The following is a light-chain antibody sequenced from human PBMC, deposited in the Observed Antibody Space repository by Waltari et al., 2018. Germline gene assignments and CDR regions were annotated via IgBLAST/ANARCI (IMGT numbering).Light chain of an antibody. CDR1: QTISSY. CDR3: QQTFSTQTT. V-gene: IGKV1-39*01. CDR2: AAS. J-gene: IGKJ5*01. Sequence: DIQMTQSPSSLSASVGDRVTITCRASQTISSYLNWYQQKTGKAPKFLIYAASSLRSGVPSRFSGSRSGTEFTLTISSLQPEDFATYYCQQTFSTQTTFGQGTRLELK.